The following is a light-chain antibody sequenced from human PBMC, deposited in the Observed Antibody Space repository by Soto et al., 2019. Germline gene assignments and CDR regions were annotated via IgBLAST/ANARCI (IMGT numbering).Light chain of an antibody. CDR1: SRDVGAYDY. Sequence: QSALTQPASVSGSPGQSITISCTGTSRDVGAYDYVSWYLQYPDKAPQLLIYYVDHRPSGVSSRFSGSKSGNTASLTISGLQAEDEGDYYCCSYAGSSFVVFGGGTQLTVL. CDR2: YVD. CDR3: CSYAGSSFVV. V-gene: IGLV2-14*03. J-gene: IGLJ2*01.